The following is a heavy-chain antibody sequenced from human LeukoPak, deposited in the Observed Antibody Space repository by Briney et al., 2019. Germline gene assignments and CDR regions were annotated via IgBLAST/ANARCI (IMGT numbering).Heavy chain of an antibody. D-gene: IGHD1-26*01. J-gene: IGHJ3*02. V-gene: IGHV4-34*01. CDR2: INHSGST. CDR3: ARLAADIVGAKGAFDI. CDR1: GGSFSGYY. Sequence: ASETLSLTCAVYGGSFSGYYWSWIRQPPGKGLEWVGEINHSGSTNYNPSLKSRVTMSVDMSKNQFSLKLSSVAAADTAVYYCARLAADIVGAKGAFDIWGQGTMVTVSS.